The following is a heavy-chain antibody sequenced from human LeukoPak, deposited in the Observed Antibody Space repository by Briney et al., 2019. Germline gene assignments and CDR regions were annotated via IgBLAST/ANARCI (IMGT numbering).Heavy chain of an antibody. Sequence: SETLSLTCTVSGGSISPYFWGWIRQPPGKGLEWIGNIYYGGNTNYNPSLKSRVTISVDTSKNQFSLKLSSVTAADTAVYYCARGVGNYAHWGQGTLVTVSS. J-gene: IGHJ4*02. CDR3: ARGVGNYAH. CDR2: IYYGGNT. CDR1: GGSISPYF. D-gene: IGHD4-11*01. V-gene: IGHV4-59*12.